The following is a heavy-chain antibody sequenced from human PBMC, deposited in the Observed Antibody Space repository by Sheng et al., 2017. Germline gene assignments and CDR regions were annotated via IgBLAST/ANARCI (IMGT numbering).Heavy chain of an antibody. Sequence: VQLLESGGGLVKPGGSLRLSCAASGFTFSSYSMNWVRQAPGKGLEWVAVIAHDGSNKYYVDSVKGRFTISRDNSKNTLYLQMNSLRTEDTAVYYCVGSYYGSGRDYYWGQGTLVTVSS. CDR2: IAHDGSNK. CDR1: GFTFSSYS. J-gene: IGHJ4*02. CDR3: VGSYYGSGRDYY. V-gene: IGHV3-30*03. D-gene: IGHD3-10*01.